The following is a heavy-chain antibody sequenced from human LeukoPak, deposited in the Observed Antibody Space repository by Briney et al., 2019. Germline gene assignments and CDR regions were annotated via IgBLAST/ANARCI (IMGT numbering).Heavy chain of an antibody. CDR3: ARSISGSYQYYFDY. V-gene: IGHV4-59*08. CDR2: VRDSGSS. J-gene: IGHJ4*02. Sequence: SETLSLTCTVSGGSISGFQWTWIRQSPEKGLEWIGFVRDSGSSGYNPSLRSRVTISVDTSKSQFSLKLSSVTAADTAVYYCARSISGSYQYYFDYWGQGTLVTVSS. D-gene: IGHD3-10*01. CDR1: GGSISGFQ.